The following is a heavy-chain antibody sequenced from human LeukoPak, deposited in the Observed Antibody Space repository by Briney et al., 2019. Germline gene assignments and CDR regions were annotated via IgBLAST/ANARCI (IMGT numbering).Heavy chain of an antibody. D-gene: IGHD2-2*01. Sequence: VKPSETLSLTCAVSGYSISSGYYRGWIRQPPGKGLEWIGSIYHSGSTYYNPSLKSRVTISVDTSKNQFSLKLSSVTAADTAVYYCARALMTGSSTSWPYNWFDPWGQGTLVTVSS. CDR2: IYHSGST. CDR1: GYSISSGYY. CDR3: ARALMTGSSTSWPYNWFDP. J-gene: IGHJ5*02. V-gene: IGHV4-38-2*01.